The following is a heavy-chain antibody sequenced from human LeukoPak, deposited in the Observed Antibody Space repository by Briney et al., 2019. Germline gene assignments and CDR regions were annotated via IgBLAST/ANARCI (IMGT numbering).Heavy chain of an antibody. CDR2: INYDGSST. J-gene: IGHJ3*02. V-gene: IGHV3-74*01. CDR1: GFTFSSYW. CDR3: AKNYYGSGSYYNAGAFDI. D-gene: IGHD3-10*01. Sequence: GGSLRLSCAASGFTFSSYWMHWVRQAPGKGLVWVSRINYDGSSTSYADSVKGRFTISRDNAKNTLYLQMNSLRAEDTAVYYCAKNYYGSGSYYNAGAFDIWGQGTMVTVSS.